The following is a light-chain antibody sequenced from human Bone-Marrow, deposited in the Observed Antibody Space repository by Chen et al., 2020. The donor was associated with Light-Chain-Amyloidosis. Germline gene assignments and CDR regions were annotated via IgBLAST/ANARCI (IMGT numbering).Light chain of an antibody. CDR1: NIGSTS. V-gene: IGLV3-21*02. Sequence: SYVLTQPSSVSVAPGQTATIACGGNNIGSTSVHWYQQTPGQAPILVVYDDSDRPSGIPERLSGSNSGNTATLTISRVEAGDEADYYCQVWDRSSDRPVVGGGTKLTVL. CDR3: QVWDRSSDRPV. J-gene: IGLJ3*02. CDR2: DDS.